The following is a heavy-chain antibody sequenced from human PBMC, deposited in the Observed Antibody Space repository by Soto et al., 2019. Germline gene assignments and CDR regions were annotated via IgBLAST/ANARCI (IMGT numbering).Heavy chain of an antibody. J-gene: IGHJ4*02. Sequence: QITLKGSGPTLVKPTQTLTLTCTFSGTSASTLGVGVHWIRQPPGKALGWRALTYWDGNDRYSPSLRSRLSIAKDTSNNQVVITMTNMDPVDTATYYCAQNNGWLTDYWGQGTLVTVS. CDR3: AQNNGWLTDY. V-gene: IGHV2-5*02. CDR1: GTSASTLGVG. CDR2: TYWDGND. D-gene: IGHD6-19*01.